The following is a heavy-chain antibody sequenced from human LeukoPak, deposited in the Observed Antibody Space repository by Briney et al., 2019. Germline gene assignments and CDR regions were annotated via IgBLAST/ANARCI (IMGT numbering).Heavy chain of an antibody. CDR3: ARDRNTYYYGSGSYYSFDY. CDR2: VIPIFGTA. CDR1: GGTFSSYA. D-gene: IGHD3-10*01. Sequence: SVKVSCKASGGTFSSYAISWVRQAPGQGLEWMGGVIPIFGTANYAQKFQGRVTITADESTSTAYMELSSLRSEDTAVYYCARDRNTYYYGSGSYYSFDYWGQGTLVTVSS. V-gene: IGHV1-69*13. J-gene: IGHJ4*02.